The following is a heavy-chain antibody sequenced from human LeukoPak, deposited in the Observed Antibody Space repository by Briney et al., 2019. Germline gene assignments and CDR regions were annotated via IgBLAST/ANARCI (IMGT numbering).Heavy chain of an antibody. CDR3: ARDLVYLQNYYDSSGWGSGYYYGMDV. D-gene: IGHD3-22*01. CDR1: GYTFTSYG. CDR2: ISAYNGNT. Sequence: ASVKVSCKASGYTFTSYGISWVRQAPGQGLEWMGWISAYNGNTNYAQKLQGRVTMTTDTSTSTAYMELRSLGSDDTAVYYCARDLVYLQNYYDSSGWGSGYYYGMDVWGQGTTVTVSS. J-gene: IGHJ6*02. V-gene: IGHV1-18*01.